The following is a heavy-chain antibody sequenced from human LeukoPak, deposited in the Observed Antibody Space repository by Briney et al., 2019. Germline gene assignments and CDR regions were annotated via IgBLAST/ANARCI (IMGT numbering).Heavy chain of an antibody. Sequence: GGSLRLSCAASGFTFSSYAMSWVRQAPGKGLEWVSSLGGSGGSPNYANSVKGRFTISRDNSKNTLYLQMNSLRAEDTAVYYCANALGGGNTWYYFDCWGQGTLVTVSS. CDR3: ANALGGGNTWYYFDC. V-gene: IGHV3-23*01. D-gene: IGHD6-13*01. CDR1: GFTFSSYA. J-gene: IGHJ4*02. CDR2: LGGSGGSP.